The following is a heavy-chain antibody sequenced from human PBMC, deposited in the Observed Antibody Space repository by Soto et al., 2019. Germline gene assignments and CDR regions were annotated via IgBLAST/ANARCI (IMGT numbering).Heavy chain of an antibody. D-gene: IGHD5-12*01. CDR2: IYYSGST. CDR1: GGSISSADYY. Sequence: SETLSLTCTVSGGSISSADYYWSWVRQPPGKGLEWIGYIYYSGSTFFNPSLKSRVTISKDTSRNQFSLRLNYVTAAETAVYYCERDIVVTIGGMDVWGQGTTVTVS. CDR3: ERDIVVTIGGMDV. V-gene: IGHV4-30-4*01. J-gene: IGHJ6*02.